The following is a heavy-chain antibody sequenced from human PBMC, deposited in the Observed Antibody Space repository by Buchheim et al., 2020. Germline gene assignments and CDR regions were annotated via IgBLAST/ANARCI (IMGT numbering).Heavy chain of an antibody. Sequence: QVQLVESGGGVVQPGRSLRLSCAASGFTFSSYAMHWVRQAPGKGLEWVAAISYDGSNKYYADSVKGRFTISRDNSQNTLYLQMNSLRAEDTAVYYCARNLGYCSSTSCTLYYYYGMDVWGQGTT. CDR3: ARNLGYCSSTSCTLYYYYGMDV. CDR2: ISYDGSNK. J-gene: IGHJ6*02. CDR1: GFTFSSYA. V-gene: IGHV3-30*04. D-gene: IGHD2-2*03.